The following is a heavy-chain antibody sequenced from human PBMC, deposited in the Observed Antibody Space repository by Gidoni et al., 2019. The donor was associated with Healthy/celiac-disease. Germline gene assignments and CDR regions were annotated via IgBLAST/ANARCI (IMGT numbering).Heavy chain of an antibody. V-gene: IGHV4-31*03. CDR3: ARDRTVTTWFDP. D-gene: IGHD4-4*01. CDR1: GGSISSGGYY. Sequence: QVQLQESGPGLVKPSQTLSLTCPVSGGSISSGGYYWSWIRQHPGKGLEWIGYIYYSGSTYYNPSLKSRVTISVDTSKNQFSLKLSSVTAADTAVYYCARDRTVTTWFDPWGQGTLVTVSS. CDR2: IYYSGST. J-gene: IGHJ5*02.